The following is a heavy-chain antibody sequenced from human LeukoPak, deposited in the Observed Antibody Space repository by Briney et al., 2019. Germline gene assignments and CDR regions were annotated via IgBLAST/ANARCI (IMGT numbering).Heavy chain of an antibody. CDR2: ITPIFGTA. CDR3: ARGRLGFGGSYYMDV. J-gene: IGHJ6*03. CDR1: GGTFSSYA. D-gene: IGHD1-26*01. Sequence: SVKVSCKASGGTFSSYAISWVRQAPGQGLEWMGGITPIFGTANYAQKFQGRVTITTDESTSTAYMELSSLRSEDTAVYYCARGRLGFGGSYYMDVWGKGTTVTVSS. V-gene: IGHV1-69*05.